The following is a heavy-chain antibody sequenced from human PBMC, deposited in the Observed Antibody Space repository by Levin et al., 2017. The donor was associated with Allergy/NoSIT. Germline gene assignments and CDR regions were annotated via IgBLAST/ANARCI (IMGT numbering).Heavy chain of an antibody. Sequence: PRASVKVSCKASGGTFSTTSVNWLRQAPGQGLEWMGRIIPVYGIANHAQKFQGRVTITADTSTSTGDMELSSLRSEDTAVYYCARGPQHCTSSTCYDAFDIWGQGTMVTVSS. D-gene: IGHD2-2*01. V-gene: IGHV1-69*02. CDR2: IIPVYGIA. CDR3: ARGPQHCTSSTCYDAFDI. J-gene: IGHJ3*02. CDR1: GGTFSTTS.